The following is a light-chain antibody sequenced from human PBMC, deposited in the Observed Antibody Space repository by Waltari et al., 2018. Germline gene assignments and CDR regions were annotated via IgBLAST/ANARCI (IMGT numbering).Light chain of an antibody. CDR1: QSVNSIY. CDR2: GAS. J-gene: IGKJ5*01. Sequence: ETVLTQSPGTLSLSPGERATLSCRASQSVNSIYLAWYQQKPAQAPRVLIYGASSRATGIPDRFSGSGSGTDFTLSISRLEPEDFAVYYCQQYGSTPITFGQGTRLEI. V-gene: IGKV3-20*01. CDR3: QQYGSTPIT.